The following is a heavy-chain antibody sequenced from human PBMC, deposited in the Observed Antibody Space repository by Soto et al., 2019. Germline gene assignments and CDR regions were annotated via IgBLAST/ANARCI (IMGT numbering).Heavy chain of an antibody. D-gene: IGHD3-22*01. V-gene: IGHV4-4*02. J-gene: IGHJ4*02. CDR1: GGSISSSDW. CDR3: ASRGDSSGYYFDY. Sequence: SETLSLTCAVSGGSISSSDWWSWVRQPPGKGLEWIGEVYHSGGTNYNPSLKSRVTISVDKSKNQFSLKLSSVTAADTAVYYCASRGDSSGYYFDYWGQGSLVTVAS. CDR2: VYHSGGT.